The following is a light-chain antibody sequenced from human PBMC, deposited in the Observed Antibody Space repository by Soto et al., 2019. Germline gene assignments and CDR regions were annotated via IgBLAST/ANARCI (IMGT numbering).Light chain of an antibody. Sequence: DIQMTQSPSTLSASVGDRVTITCRASQSISSWLAWYQQKPGKARKLLIYDASSLEGGVPSRFSGSGSGTEFTLTISSLQPDDFATYYCQQYNSYSSITFGQGTRLEIK. V-gene: IGKV1-5*01. CDR2: DAS. J-gene: IGKJ5*01. CDR3: QQYNSYSSIT. CDR1: QSISSW.